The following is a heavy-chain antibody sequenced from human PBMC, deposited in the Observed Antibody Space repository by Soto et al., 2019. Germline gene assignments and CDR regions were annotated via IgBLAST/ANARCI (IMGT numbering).Heavy chain of an antibody. CDR1: GGSISGYY. V-gene: IGHV4-59*01. J-gene: IGHJ6*02. CDR2: IYYRGST. D-gene: IGHD2-2*01. CDR3: ARQQLLSYYYSLDV. Sequence: SETLSLTCTVYGGSISGYYWSWIRQPPGKGLEYIGYIYYRGSTNYNPSLKSRVTMSVDTSRNRFSLKVNSVTAADTAVYYCARQQLLSYYYSLDVWGQGTTVTVSS.